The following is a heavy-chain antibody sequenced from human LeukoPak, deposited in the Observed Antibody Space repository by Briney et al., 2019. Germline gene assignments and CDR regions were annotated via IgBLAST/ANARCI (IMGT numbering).Heavy chain of an antibody. CDR2: ISYDGSIK. Sequence: GGSLRLPCAASGFTFRTYGMHWVRQAPGKGLEWVAVISYDGSIKYYADSVKDRFTISRDNSKNTLYLQMNSLRAEDTAVYYCAKEFYGSGPFDYWGQGTLVTVSS. J-gene: IGHJ4*02. V-gene: IGHV3-30*18. D-gene: IGHD3-10*01. CDR1: GFTFRTYG. CDR3: AKEFYGSGPFDY.